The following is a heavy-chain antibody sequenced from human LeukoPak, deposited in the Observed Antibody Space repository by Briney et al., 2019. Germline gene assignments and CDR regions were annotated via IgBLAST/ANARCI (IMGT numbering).Heavy chain of an antibody. CDR1: GGTFSSYA. J-gene: IGHJ4*02. CDR2: IIPIFGTA. V-gene: IGHV1-69*05. D-gene: IGHD4-23*01. CDR3: ARVDYGGKGGYFDY. Sequence: SVKVSCKASGGTFSSYAISGVRQAPGQGREWMGGIIPIFGTANYAQKFQGRVTITTDESTSTAYMELSSLRSEDTAVYYCARVDYGGKGGYFDYWGQGTLVTVSS.